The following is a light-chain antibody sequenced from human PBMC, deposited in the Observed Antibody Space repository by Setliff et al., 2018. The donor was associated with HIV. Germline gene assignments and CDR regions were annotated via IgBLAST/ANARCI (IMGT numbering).Light chain of an antibody. J-gene: IGLJ2*01. CDR1: SANIGAGYD. Sequence: QSVLTQPHSVSGAPGQRVTISCTGSSANIGAGYDVHWYQQVPGTAPKLLISGNNNRPSGVPDRFSGSKSGTSASLAITGLQAEDEADYYCQSYDTSLSGSVFGGGTKVTVL. V-gene: IGLV1-40*01. CDR3: QSYDTSLSGSV. CDR2: GNN.